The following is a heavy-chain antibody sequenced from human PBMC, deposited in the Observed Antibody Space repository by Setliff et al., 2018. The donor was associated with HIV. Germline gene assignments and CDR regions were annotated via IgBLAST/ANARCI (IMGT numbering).Heavy chain of an antibody. J-gene: IGHJ4*02. D-gene: IGHD6-19*01. CDR1: GYTFTSYS. CDR2: INAGNGYT. Sequence: ASVKVSCKASGYTFTSYSMHWVRQAPGQSLECMGWINAGNGYTKYSQKFQGRVTITRDTSASTGYMELSSLRSEDTAFYYCARTYSSGPFDYWGQGTLVTVSS. V-gene: IGHV1-3*01. CDR3: ARTYSSGPFDY.